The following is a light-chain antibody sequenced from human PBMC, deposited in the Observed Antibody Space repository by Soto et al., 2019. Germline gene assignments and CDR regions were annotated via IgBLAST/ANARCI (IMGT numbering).Light chain of an antibody. Sequence: QSALTQPASLSGFPGQSITISCTGTSSNIGGYNYVSWYQQHPGKAPKLVICDVGDRPSGVSNRFSGSKSGNTASLTISGLQAEDEADYYCSSYTSSSTPYVFGTGTKLTVL. CDR2: DVG. CDR3: SSYTSSSTPYV. J-gene: IGLJ1*01. V-gene: IGLV2-14*03. CDR1: SSNIGGYNY.